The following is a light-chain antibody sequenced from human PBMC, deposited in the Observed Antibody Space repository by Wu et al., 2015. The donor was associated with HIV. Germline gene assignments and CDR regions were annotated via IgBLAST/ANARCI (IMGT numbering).Light chain of an antibody. CDR2: GAS. CDR1: QSVSSSY. V-gene: IGKV3D-20*02. J-gene: IGKJ5*01. CDR3: QQHYKWPLT. Sequence: EIVLTQSPGTLSLSPGERATLSCRASQSVSSSYLSWYQQKPGQAPRLLIYGASSRATGISDRFSGGGSVTDFTLTISSLEPEDSAVYYCQQHYKWPLTFGQGTRLEIK.